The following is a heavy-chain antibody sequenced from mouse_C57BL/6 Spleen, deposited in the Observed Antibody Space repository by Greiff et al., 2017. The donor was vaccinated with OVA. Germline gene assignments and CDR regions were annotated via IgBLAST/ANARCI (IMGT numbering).Heavy chain of an antibody. D-gene: IGHD1-1*01. CDR3: ARALYGSSYVGYFDV. V-gene: IGHV1-53*01. J-gene: IGHJ1*03. CDR1: GYTFTSYW. CDR2: INPSNGGT. Sequence: QVQLQQPGTELVKPGASVKLSCKASGYTFTSYWMHWVKQRPGQGLEWIGNINPSNGGTNYNEKFKSKATLTVDTSSSTAYMQLSSLTSEDSAVYYCARALYGSSYVGYFDVWGTGTTVTVSS.